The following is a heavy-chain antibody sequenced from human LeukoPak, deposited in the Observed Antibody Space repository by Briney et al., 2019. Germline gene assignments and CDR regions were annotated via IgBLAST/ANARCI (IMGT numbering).Heavy chain of an antibody. CDR2: INNDGSSK. D-gene: IGHD2-21*01. CDR3: ARWGSIAPKIVGLFDC. Sequence: PGGTLRLSCAASGFTFSFYSMHWIRQAPGKGLEWVGVINNDGSSKYNAYSVKGRFTISRDNSKNPVYLDNTSLRPEDTAGYHCARWGSIAPKIVGLFDCWGLGTLVTVSS. CDR1: GFTFSFYS. V-gene: IGHV3-30*04. J-gene: IGHJ4*02.